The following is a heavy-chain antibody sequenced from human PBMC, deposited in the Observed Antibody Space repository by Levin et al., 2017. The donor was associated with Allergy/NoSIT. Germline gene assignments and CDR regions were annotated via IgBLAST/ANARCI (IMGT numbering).Heavy chain of an antibody. CDR3: ATSPFHRYCSGGGCYSGGGEDAFDL. Sequence: GESLKISCKASGSTFTDHYVHWVRQAPGQGLEWMGWINPDSGASNYAQNLQGRVTMTRDTSISTAYMELSRLRSDDTAVYYCATSPFHRYCSGGGCYSGGGEDAFDLWGQGTMVTVSS. J-gene: IGHJ3*01. CDR1: GSTFTDHY. V-gene: IGHV1-2*02. CDR2: INPDSGAS. D-gene: IGHD2-15*01.